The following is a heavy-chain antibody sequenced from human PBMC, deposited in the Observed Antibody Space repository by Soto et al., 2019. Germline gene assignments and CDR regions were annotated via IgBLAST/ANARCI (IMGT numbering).Heavy chain of an antibody. J-gene: IGHJ5*01. V-gene: IGHV4-59*01. CDR3: ARGSYGSGSYYKGDWFDS. Sequence: SETLSLTCTVSGGSISSYYWSWIRQPPGKGLEWIGYIYYSGRTNYNPSLKSRVTISVDTSKNQFSLKLSSVTAADTAVYYCARGSYGSGSYYKGDWFDSWGQGTLVTVSS. CDR2: IYYSGRT. CDR1: GGSISSYY. D-gene: IGHD3-10*01.